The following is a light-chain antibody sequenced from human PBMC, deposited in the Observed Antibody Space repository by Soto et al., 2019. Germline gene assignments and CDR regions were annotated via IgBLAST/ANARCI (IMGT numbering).Light chain of an antibody. CDR3: QQYNNRFSWT. J-gene: IGKJ1*01. V-gene: IGKV3D-15*01. CDR1: QSVSGSD. Sequence: LTQSPGTLSLSPGARATLSCRASQSVSGSDLAWYQQKPGQAPRLLISGVSNRATGTPDRFSGSGSGTEFTLTTSGRQSEDFAIYYCQQYNNRFSWTFGQGTKVDI. CDR2: GVS.